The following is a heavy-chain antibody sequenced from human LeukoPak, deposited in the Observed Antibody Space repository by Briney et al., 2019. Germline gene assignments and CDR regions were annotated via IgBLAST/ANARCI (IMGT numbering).Heavy chain of an antibody. J-gene: IGHJ4*02. CDR3: ARDRGVYYDSSGYSPYYFDY. CDR1: GFTFSSYG. CDR2: IRYDGSNK. V-gene: IGHV3-30*02. D-gene: IGHD3-22*01. Sequence: GGSLRLSCAASGFTFSSYGMHWVRQAPGKGLEWVAFIRYDGSNKYYADSVKGRFTISRDNSKNTLYLQMNSLRAEDTAVYYCARDRGVYYDSSGYSPYYFDYWGQGTLVTVSS.